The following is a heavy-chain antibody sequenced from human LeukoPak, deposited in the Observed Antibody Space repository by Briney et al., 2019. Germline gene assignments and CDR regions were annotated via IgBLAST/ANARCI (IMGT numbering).Heavy chain of an antibody. Sequence: PGGSLRLSCAASGFTFSSYGMNWVRQAPGKGLEWVSGIGVGGTTYYADSVKGRFTISRDTPKNTLYLQMNSLRAEDTAVYYCAKTQGYYDCWGQGTLVTVSS. CDR1: GFTFSSYG. CDR2: IGVGGTT. V-gene: IGHV3-23*01. CDR3: AKTQGYYDC. J-gene: IGHJ4*02. D-gene: IGHD3-22*01.